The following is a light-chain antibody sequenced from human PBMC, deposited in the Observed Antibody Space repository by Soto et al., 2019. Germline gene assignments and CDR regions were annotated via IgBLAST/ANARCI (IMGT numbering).Light chain of an antibody. Sequence: DIQMTQSPSSLSASVGDRVTITCQASQDISNYLNWYQQKPGKAPKLLIYDASNLETGVPSRFSGSGSGTDFTFTISSLQPEDIATYYCQQYGPLFGPGTKVDIE. CDR2: DAS. CDR3: QQYGPL. V-gene: IGKV1-33*01. CDR1: QDISNY. J-gene: IGKJ3*01.